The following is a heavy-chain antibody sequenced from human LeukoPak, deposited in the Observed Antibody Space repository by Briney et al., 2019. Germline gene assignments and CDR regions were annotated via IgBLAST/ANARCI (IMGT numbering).Heavy chain of an antibody. J-gene: IGHJ3*02. V-gene: IGHV3-7*01. CDR2: IKHDGSEK. Sequence: GGSLRLSCAASGFTFSSYRMSWLRQAPGKGLEGLANIKHDGSEKYYVDSVKGRFTISRDNAKNSLYLQMNSLRAEDTAVYYCARDSSGWFGERPLDIWGQGTMVTVSS. CDR3: ARDSSGWFGERPLDI. CDR1: GFTFSSYR. D-gene: IGHD3-10*01.